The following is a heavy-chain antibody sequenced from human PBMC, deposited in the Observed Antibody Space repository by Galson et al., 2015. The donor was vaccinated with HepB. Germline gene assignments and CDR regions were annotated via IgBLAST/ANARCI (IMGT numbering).Heavy chain of an antibody. CDR1: GYTFTSYY. Sequence: SCKASGYTFTSYYMHWVRQAPGQGLEWMGVINPSGGSTSYAQKFQGRVTMTRDTSTSTVYMELSSLRSEDTAVYYCARAGIGDFWLDYWGQGTLVTVSS. V-gene: IGHV1-46*03. CDR3: ARAGIGDFWLDY. J-gene: IGHJ4*02. CDR2: INPSGGST. D-gene: IGHD3-3*01.